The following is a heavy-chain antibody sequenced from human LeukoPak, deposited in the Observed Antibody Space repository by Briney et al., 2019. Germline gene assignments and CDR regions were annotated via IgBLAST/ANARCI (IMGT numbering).Heavy chain of an antibody. CDR2: VYYSGNT. CDR1: GGSISSSGSY. Sequence: PSETLSLTCTVSGGSISSSGSYWGWIRQPPGKGLEWVGSVYYSGNTYNPSLKSRVTISVDTSKNQFSLNLTSVNAADTAIYYCARVMAARREDLNWFDPWGQGTLVTVSS. D-gene: IGHD6-6*01. V-gene: IGHV4-39*07. J-gene: IGHJ5*02. CDR3: ARVMAARREDLNWFDP.